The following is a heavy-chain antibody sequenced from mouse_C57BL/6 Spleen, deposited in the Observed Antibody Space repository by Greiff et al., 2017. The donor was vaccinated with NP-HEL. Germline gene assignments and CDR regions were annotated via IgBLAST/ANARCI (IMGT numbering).Heavy chain of an antibody. CDR1: GYTFTSYW. V-gene: IGHV1-64*01. J-gene: IGHJ2*01. CDR2: IHPNSGST. D-gene: IGHD1-1*01. Sequence: VQLQQPGAELVKPGASVKLSCKASGYTFTSYWMHWVKQRPGQGLEWIGMIHPNSGSTNYNEKFKSKATLTVDKSSSTAYMQLSSLTSEDSAVYYCARNVLLRVGVDYFDYWGQGTTLTVSS. CDR3: ARNVLLRVGVDYFDY.